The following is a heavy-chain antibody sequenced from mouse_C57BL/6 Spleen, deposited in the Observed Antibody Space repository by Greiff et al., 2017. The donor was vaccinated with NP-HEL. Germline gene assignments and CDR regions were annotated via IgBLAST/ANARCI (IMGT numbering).Heavy chain of an antibody. J-gene: IGHJ4*01. Sequence: VQLQQPGAELVRPGSSVKLSCKASGYTFTSYWMHWVKQRPIQGLEWIGNIDPSDSETHYNQKFKDKATLTVDKSSSTAYMQLSSLTSEDAAVYYCARSEGYDSYAMDYWGQGTSVTVSS. CDR1: GYTFTSYW. CDR3: ARSEGYDSYAMDY. V-gene: IGHV1-52*01. CDR2: IDPSDSET.